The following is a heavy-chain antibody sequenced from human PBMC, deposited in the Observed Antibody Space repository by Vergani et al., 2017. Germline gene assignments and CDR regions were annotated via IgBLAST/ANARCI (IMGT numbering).Heavy chain of an antibody. CDR1: GFTISSHA. CDR2: SSGSGGST. J-gene: IGHJ3*02. CDR3: VKFGYYYGSGSFAFDI. V-gene: IGHV3-23*01. Sequence: EVQLLESGGGLVQPGGSLRLSCGASGFTISSHAMNWVRQAPGKGLEWVSVSSGSGGSTDYADSVKGRFTISRDNSKNTLYLQMSSLRAEDTAVYYCVKFGYYYGSGSFAFDIWGQGTMVTGSS. D-gene: IGHD3-10*01.